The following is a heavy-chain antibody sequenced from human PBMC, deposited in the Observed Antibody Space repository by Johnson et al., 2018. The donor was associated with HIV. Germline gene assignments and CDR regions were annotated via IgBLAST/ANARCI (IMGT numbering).Heavy chain of an antibody. CDR2: INSDGSRK. CDR1: GFTFSSYW. CDR3: ARDGSWEVLAFDI. Sequence: VQLVESGGGLVQPGGSLRLSCAASGFTFSSYWMHWVRQAPGKGLVWVSRINSDGSRKSYADSVKGRFTISRDNAKNTLYLEMNRLRAEDTAVYYCARDGSWEVLAFDIWGQGTMVTVSS. D-gene: IGHD1-26*01. J-gene: IGHJ3*02. V-gene: IGHV3-74*01.